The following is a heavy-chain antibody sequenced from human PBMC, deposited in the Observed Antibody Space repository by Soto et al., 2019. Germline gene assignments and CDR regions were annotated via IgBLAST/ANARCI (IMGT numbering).Heavy chain of an antibody. CDR3: AREYRGDYGGNAYFDY. D-gene: IGHD4-17*01. Sequence: PSETLSLTCTVSGGSISSYYWSWIRQPPGKGLEWIGYIYYSGSTNYNPSLKSRVTISVDTSKNQFSLKLSSVTAADTAVYYCAREYRGDYGGNAYFDYWGQGTLVTVSS. CDR1: GGSISSYY. J-gene: IGHJ4*02. V-gene: IGHV4-59*01. CDR2: IYYSGST.